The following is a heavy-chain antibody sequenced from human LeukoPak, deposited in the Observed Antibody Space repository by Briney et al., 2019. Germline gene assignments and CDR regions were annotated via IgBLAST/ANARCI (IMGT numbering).Heavy chain of an antibody. CDR2: VYYSGNP. D-gene: IGHD1-26*01. CDR1: GGSITNYY. CDR3: ARVQYSGRFDY. V-gene: IGHV4-59*01. Sequence: MTSETLSLTCTVSGGSITNYYWSWIRQPPGKGLECVGYVYYSGNPEYNPSLKSRVTISIDTTKNQFSRKLSSVTAADTAVYYCARVQYSGRFDYWGQGTLVTVSS. J-gene: IGHJ4*02.